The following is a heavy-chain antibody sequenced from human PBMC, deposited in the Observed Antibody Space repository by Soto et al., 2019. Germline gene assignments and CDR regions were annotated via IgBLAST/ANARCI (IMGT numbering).Heavy chain of an antibody. CDR3: AKDGKIRYCYYGMHV. J-gene: IGHJ6*02. CDR2: ISYDGSNK. CDR1: GFTFSSYG. V-gene: IGHV3-30*18. Sequence: LGGSLRLSCASSGFTFSSYGRHWVRQAPGKGLEWVAVISYDGSNKYYADSVKARFTISRDNSKNTLYLQMNSLRAEDTAVYYCAKDGKIRYCYYGMHVGGQGTRV.